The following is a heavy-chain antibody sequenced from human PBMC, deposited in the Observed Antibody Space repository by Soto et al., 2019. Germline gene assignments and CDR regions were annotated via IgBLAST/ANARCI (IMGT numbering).Heavy chain of an antibody. CDR2: ISSSSSTI. V-gene: IGHV3-48*02. Sequence: EVQLVESGGGLVQPGGSLRLSCAASGFTFSSYTMNWVRQAPGKGLEWVSYISSSSSTIYYADSVKGRFTISRDNAKNSLYLQMNSPRDEDTAVYYCARAGYHFDYWGQGTLVTVSS. J-gene: IGHJ4*02. CDR1: GFTFSSYT. D-gene: IGHD5-12*01. CDR3: ARAGYHFDY.